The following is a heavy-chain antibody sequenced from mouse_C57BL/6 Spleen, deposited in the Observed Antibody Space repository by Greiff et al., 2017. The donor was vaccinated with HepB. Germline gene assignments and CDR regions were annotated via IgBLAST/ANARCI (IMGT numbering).Heavy chain of an antibody. Sequence: QVHVKQSGAELVKPGASVKISCKASGYAFSSYWMNWVNQRPGKGLEWIGQIYPGDGDTNYNGKFKGKATLTADKSSSTAYMQLSSLTSEDSAVYCGARDVISPHFHYWGQGTTLTVSS. J-gene: IGHJ2*01. CDR3: ARDVISPHFHY. CDR1: GYAFSSYW. V-gene: IGHV1-80*01. CDR2: IYPGDGDT.